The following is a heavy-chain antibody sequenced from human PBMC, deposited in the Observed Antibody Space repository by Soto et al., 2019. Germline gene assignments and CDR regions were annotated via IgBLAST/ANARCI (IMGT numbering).Heavy chain of an antibody. Sequence: SETLSLTCTVSGGSISSGGYYWSWIRQHPGKGLEWIGYIYYSGSTYYNPSLKSRVTISVGTSKNQFSLKLSSVTAADTAVYYCAREGSSSRKLESHWFDPWGQGTLVTVSS. V-gene: IGHV4-31*03. CDR2: IYYSGST. CDR3: AREGSSSRKLESHWFDP. J-gene: IGHJ5*02. CDR1: GGSISSGGYY. D-gene: IGHD6-13*01.